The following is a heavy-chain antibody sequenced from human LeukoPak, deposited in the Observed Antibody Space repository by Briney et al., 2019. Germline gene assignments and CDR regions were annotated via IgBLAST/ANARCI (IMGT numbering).Heavy chain of an antibody. CDR3: ARMGSTFYFYMDV. J-gene: IGHJ6*03. CDR1: GDSISSGDYY. V-gene: IGHV4-61*02. D-gene: IGHD2-15*01. CDR2: ISSSGST. Sequence: SQTLSLTCTVSGDSISSGDYYWSWIRQPAGKGLEWIGRISSSGSTNYNPSLKSRVTISVDTSKNQFSLKLRSVTAADTAVYYCARMGSTFYFYMDVWGKGTTVTISS.